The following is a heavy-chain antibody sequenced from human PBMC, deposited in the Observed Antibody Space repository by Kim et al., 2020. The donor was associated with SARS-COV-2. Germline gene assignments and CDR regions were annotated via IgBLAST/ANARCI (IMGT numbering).Heavy chain of an antibody. Sequence: SETLSLTCTVSGGSISSYYWSWIRQPPGKGLEWIGYIYYSGSTNYNPSLKSRVTISVDTSKNQFSLKLSSVTAADTAVYYCARAGGGSYNSPLFDYWGQGTLVTVSS. CDR1: GGSISSYY. V-gene: IGHV4-59*01. D-gene: IGHD1-26*01. CDR3: ARAGGGSYNSPLFDY. CDR2: IYYSGST. J-gene: IGHJ4*02.